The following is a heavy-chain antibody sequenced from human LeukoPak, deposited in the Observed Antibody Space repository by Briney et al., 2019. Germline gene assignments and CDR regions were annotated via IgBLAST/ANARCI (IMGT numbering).Heavy chain of an antibody. V-gene: IGHV3-30*03. CDR2: ISYDGTNK. Sequence: GGSLRLSCAASGFTFTTYGMHWARQSPGKGLEWVSVISYDGTNKYYADSVKGRFTISRDNSKNTMFLQMNSLRDEDTAVYYCARGSIGPRSWFDPWGQGTLVTVSS. CDR3: ARGSIGPRSWFDP. J-gene: IGHJ5*02. CDR1: GFTFTTYG. D-gene: IGHD2-2*01.